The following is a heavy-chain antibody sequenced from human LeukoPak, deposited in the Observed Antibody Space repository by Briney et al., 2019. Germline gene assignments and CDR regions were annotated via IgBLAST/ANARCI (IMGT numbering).Heavy chain of an antibody. CDR1: GFIFSSYS. J-gene: IGHJ4*02. CDR3: ARDRYGGYERDY. Sequence: PGGSLRLSCAASGFIFSSYSMNWVRQAPGKGLEWIAYISGTSRTIYYADSVKGRFTISRDTAKSSLYLQMNNLRDDDTAVYYCARDRYGGYERDYWGQGNLVTVSS. V-gene: IGHV3-48*02. CDR2: ISGTSRTI. D-gene: IGHD5-12*01.